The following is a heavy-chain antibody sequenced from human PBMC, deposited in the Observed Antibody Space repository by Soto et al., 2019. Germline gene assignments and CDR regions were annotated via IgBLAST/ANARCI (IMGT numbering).Heavy chain of an antibody. CDR3: ARLVSAAANDY. CDR1: GFTFSSYW. D-gene: IGHD1-26*01. Sequence: GVLRLSCAASGFTFSSYWMSWVRQAPGKGLEWVANIKGDGNEIYYVDSVKGRFTISRDNAKNSLYLQMNSLRAEDTAVYYCARLVSAAANDYWGQGALVTVSS. J-gene: IGHJ4*02. V-gene: IGHV3-7*04. CDR2: IKGDGNEI.